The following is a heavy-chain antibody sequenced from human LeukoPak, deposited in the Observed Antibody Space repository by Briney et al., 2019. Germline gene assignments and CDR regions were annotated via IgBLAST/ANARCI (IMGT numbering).Heavy chain of an antibody. CDR1: GFTFSSYD. V-gene: IGHV3-48*03. CDR2: ISPSGDIL. J-gene: IGHJ4*02. CDR3: ARDYGGSSPFDY. Sequence: GGSLRLSCAASGFTFSSYDMSWVRQAPGKGLEWVSGISPSGDILYYADSVKGRFTISRDNAKNSLYLQMNSLRAEDTAVYYCARDYGGSSPFDYWGQGTLVTVSS. D-gene: IGHD4-23*01.